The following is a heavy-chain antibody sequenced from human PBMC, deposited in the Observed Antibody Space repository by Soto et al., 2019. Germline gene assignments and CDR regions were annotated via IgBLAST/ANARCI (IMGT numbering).Heavy chain of an antibody. Sequence: ASVKVSCKASGYTFTGYYMHWVRQAPGQGLEWMGWINPNSGGTNYAQKFQGRVTMTRDTSISTAYMELSRLRSDDTAVYYCARDLVGGSGSYSLHYYSYGMDVWGQGTTVTVSS. CDR2: INPNSGGT. CDR1: GYTFTGYY. CDR3: ARDLVGGSGSYSLHYYSYGMDV. D-gene: IGHD1-26*01. V-gene: IGHV1-2*02. J-gene: IGHJ6*02.